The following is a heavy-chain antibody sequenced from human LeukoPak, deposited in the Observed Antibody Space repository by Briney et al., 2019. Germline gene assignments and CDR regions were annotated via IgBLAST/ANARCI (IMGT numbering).Heavy chain of an antibody. D-gene: IGHD3-10*01. Sequence: ASVKVSCKASGYTFSMYGFSWVRQAPGQGLEWMGWISVNNGNAKYAQRIQGRVTMTTDTSTSTAYMELRSLRSDDTAVYYCAKDRGHIYYGWGIKIDSWGQGTLVTVSS. J-gene: IGHJ5*01. CDR1: GYTFSMYG. CDR3: AKDRGHIYYGWGIKIDS. CDR2: ISVNNGNA. V-gene: IGHV1-18*01.